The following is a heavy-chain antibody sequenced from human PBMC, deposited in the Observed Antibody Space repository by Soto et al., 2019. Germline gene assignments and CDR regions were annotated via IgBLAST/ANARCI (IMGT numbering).Heavy chain of an antibody. CDR2: IIPIFGTA. D-gene: IGHD3-22*01. Sequence: QVQLVQSGAEVKKPGSSVKVSCKASGGTFSSYAISWVRQAPGQGLEWMGGIIPIFGTANYAQKFQGRVTITADESTSTAYRELSSLRSECMAVSSCDSAPPRAMIVVGTGYFYYWGQGTLASVSS. CDR3: DSAPPRAMIVVGTGYFYY. J-gene: IGHJ4*02. V-gene: IGHV1-69*19. CDR1: GGTFSSYA.